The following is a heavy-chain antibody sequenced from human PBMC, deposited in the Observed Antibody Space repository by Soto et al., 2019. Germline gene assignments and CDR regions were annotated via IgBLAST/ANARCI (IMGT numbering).Heavy chain of an antibody. Sequence: EVQVVESGGGLVKPGGSLRLSCTTSGFIFKNAWMTWVRRAPGRGLEWIGRIKTKTDGETTDYASPMKGRFTISRDDSRSTVFLQMTSLKAEDTAIYYCNATKGAYSAYVSCDFWGQGVLVTVSS. V-gene: IGHV3-15*01. J-gene: IGHJ4*02. CDR1: GFIFKNAW. CDR3: NATKGAYSAYVSCDF. CDR2: IKTKTDGETT. D-gene: IGHD5-12*01.